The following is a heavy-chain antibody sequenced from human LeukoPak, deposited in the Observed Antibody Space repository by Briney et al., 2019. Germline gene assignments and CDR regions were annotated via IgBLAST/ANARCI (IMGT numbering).Heavy chain of an antibody. CDR2: ISYDGSNK. Sequence: PGGSLRLSCAASGFTFSSYWMSWVRQAPGKGLEWVAVISYDGSNKYYADSVKGRFTISRDNSKNTLYLQMNSLRAEDTAVYYCAREHYDFWSGYLTYYYYGMDVWGQGTTVTVSS. CDR3: AREHYDFWSGYLTYYYYGMDV. J-gene: IGHJ6*02. D-gene: IGHD3-3*01. CDR1: GFTFSSYW. V-gene: IGHV3-30-3*01.